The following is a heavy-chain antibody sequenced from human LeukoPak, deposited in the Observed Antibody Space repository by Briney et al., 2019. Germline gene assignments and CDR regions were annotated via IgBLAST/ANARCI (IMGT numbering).Heavy chain of an antibody. J-gene: IGHJ5*02. CDR1: GFTFSSYA. V-gene: IGHV3-23*01. D-gene: IGHD2-2*01. CDR2: ISGSGGST. CDR3: AKDRGYCSSTXCLNWFDP. Sequence: QTGGSLRLSCAASGFTFSSYAMSWVRQAPVKGLEWVSAISGSGGSTYYADSVKGRFTISRDNSKNTLYLQMNSLRAEDTAVYYCAKDRGYCSSTXCLNWFDPWGQGTLVTVSS.